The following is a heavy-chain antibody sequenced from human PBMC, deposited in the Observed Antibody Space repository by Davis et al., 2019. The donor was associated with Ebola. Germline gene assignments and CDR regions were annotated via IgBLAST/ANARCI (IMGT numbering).Heavy chain of an antibody. D-gene: IGHD3-9*01. CDR1: GYTITGYY. Sequence: ASVKVSCKASGYTITGYYMHWVRQAPGQGLEWMGWINPNSGGTNYAQKFQGRVTMTRDTSISTAYMELSRLRSDDTAVYYCARGDILTGSYYYYGMDVWGQGTTVTVSS. CDR2: INPNSGGT. J-gene: IGHJ6*02. V-gene: IGHV1-2*02. CDR3: ARGDILTGSYYYYGMDV.